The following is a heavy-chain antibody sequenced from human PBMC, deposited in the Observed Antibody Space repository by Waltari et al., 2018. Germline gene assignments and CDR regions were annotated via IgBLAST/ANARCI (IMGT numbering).Heavy chain of an antibody. CDR1: GFTVSSYW. V-gene: IGHV3-7*04. CDR3: ARDPTRKFDY. J-gene: IGHJ4*02. Sequence: EVQLVESGGGLVQPGGSLRLSCAASGFTVSSYWMTWVRQAPGKGLEWVASIKEDGGEEYYVGSVKGRFTISRDNARNSLYLQMNSLRAEDTAVYYCARDPTRKFDYWGQGTLVTASS. CDR2: IKEDGGEE.